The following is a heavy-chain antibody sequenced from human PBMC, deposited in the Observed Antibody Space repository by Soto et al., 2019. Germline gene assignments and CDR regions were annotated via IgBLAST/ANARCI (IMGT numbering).Heavy chain of an antibody. Sequence: QVQLVQSGAEAKKPGASVKVSCKASGYTFTSYGISWVRQAPGQGLEWMGWISAYNGNTNYAQKLQGRVTMTTDTSTSTAYMELRSLRSDDTAVYYCAIDHSDYGDYRTPYFDYWGQGTLVTVSS. CDR2: ISAYNGNT. V-gene: IGHV1-18*01. CDR3: AIDHSDYGDYRTPYFDY. CDR1: GYTFTSYG. J-gene: IGHJ4*02. D-gene: IGHD4-17*01.